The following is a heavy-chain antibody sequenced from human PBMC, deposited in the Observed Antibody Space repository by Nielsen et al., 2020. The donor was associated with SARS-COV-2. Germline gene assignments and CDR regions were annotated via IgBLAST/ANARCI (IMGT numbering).Heavy chain of an antibody. J-gene: IGHJ5*02. CDR3: ARRNDSSGYYQDWFDP. D-gene: IGHD3-22*01. V-gene: IGHV5-10-1*01. CDR2: IDPSDSYT. Sequence: GEFLKISCKGSGYSFTNYWISWVRQMPGKGLEWMGRIDPSDSYTNYSPSFQGHVTISADKSISTAYLQWSSLKASDTAMYYCARRNDSSGYYQDWFDPWGQGTLVTVSS. CDR1: GYSFTNYW.